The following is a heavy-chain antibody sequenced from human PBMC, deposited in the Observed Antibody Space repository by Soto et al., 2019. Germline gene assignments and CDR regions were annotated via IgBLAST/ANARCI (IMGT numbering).Heavy chain of an antibody. CDR1: GGTFSSYA. D-gene: IGHD5-18*01. CDR2: IIPIFGTA. Sequence: QVQLVQSGAEVKKPGSSVKVSCKASGGTFSSYAISWVRQAPGQGLEWMGGIIPIFGTANYAQKFQGRVTITADKSTSTAYMELSSLRSEDKAVYYCARCLDTAMVKVYYYGMDVWGQGTTVTVSS. V-gene: IGHV1-69*06. J-gene: IGHJ6*02. CDR3: ARCLDTAMVKVYYYGMDV.